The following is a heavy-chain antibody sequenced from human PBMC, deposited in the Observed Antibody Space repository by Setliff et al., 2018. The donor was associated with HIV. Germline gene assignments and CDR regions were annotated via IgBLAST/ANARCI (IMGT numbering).Heavy chain of an antibody. J-gene: IGHJ3*02. D-gene: IGHD2-2*01. V-gene: IGHV4-39*07. CDR2: IYYSGST. CDR3: ARETRSSFAMDDASDI. CDR1: GGSISSSSHY. Sequence: LSLTCTVSGGSISSSSHYWGWIRQPPGKGLEWIGSIYYSGSTYYNPSLKSRVTISVDTSKNQFSLKLSSVTAADTAVYYCARETRSSFAMDDASDIWGQGTMVTVSS.